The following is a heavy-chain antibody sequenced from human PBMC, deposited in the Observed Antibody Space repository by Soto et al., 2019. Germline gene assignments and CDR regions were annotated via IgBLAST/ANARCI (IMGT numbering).Heavy chain of an antibody. J-gene: IGHJ5*02. V-gene: IGHV1-69*01. CDR2: IIPIFGTA. CDR3: ARDSAQGHEYNWFDP. CDR1: GGTFSSYA. D-gene: IGHD3-10*01. Sequence: QVQLVQSGAEVKKPGSSVKVSCKASGGTFSSYAISWVRQSPGQGREWMGGIIPIFGTANDAQKFQGRVTITAYESTRTAYMELSSLRSEYTAVYYCARDSAQGHEYNWFDPWGQGTLVTVSS.